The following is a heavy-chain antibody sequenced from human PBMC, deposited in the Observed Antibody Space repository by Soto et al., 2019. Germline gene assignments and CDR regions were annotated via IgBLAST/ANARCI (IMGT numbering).Heavy chain of an antibody. CDR2: IWYDGSNK. CDR3: ARAPLGSVPPHDFDY. Sequence: GGFLRLSCAASVFTFSSYGMHWVRQAPGKGLEWVAVIWYDGSNKYYADSVKGRLTISRDNSKNTLYLQMNSLRAEDTAVYYCARAPLGSVPPHDFDYWGQGTLVTVSS. CDR1: VFTFSSYG. D-gene: IGHD1-26*01. J-gene: IGHJ4*02. V-gene: IGHV3-33*01.